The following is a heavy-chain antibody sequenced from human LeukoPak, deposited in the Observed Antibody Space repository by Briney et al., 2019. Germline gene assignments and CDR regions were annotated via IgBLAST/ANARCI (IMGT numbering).Heavy chain of an antibody. CDR1: GYTFISYG. J-gene: IGHJ4*02. Sequence: ASVKVSCKASGYTFISYGVSWVRQAPGQGLEWMGWINPDSGVTNYAQKFQGRVTMTRDTSISTAYMELSRLKSDDTAVYYCARDPSTVTTRHLDYWAQGTLVTVSS. D-gene: IGHD4-17*01. V-gene: IGHV1-2*02. CDR2: INPDSGVT. CDR3: ARDPSTVTTRHLDY.